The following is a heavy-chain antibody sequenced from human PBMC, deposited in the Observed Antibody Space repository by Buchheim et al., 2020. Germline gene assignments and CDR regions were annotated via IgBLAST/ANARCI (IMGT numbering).Heavy chain of an antibody. D-gene: IGHD2-2*02. CDR2: IYSGGST. CDR3: ARDCSTSCYKPTYGMDV. Sequence: EVQLVESGGGLVQPGGSLRLSCAASGFTVSSNYMSWVRQAPGKGLEWVSVIYSGGSTYYADSGKGRFTISRDNSKNTLYLQMNSLRAEDTAVYYCARDCSTSCYKPTYGMDVWGQGTT. V-gene: IGHV3-66*01. CDR1: GFTVSSNY. J-gene: IGHJ6*02.